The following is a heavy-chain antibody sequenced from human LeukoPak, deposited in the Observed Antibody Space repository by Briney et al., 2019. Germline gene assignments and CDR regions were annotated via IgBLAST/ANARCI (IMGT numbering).Heavy chain of an antibody. D-gene: IGHD6-13*01. V-gene: IGHV3-21*01. CDR2: ISSSSSYI. CDR3: ASLVIAAAGTYGDY. CDR1: GFTFSSYS. J-gene: IGHJ4*02. Sequence: GGSLRPSCAASGFTFSSYSMNWVRQAPGKGLEWVSSISSSSSYIYYADSVKGRFTISRDNAKNSLYLQMNSLRAEDTAVYYCASLVIAAAGTYGDYWGQGTLVTVSS.